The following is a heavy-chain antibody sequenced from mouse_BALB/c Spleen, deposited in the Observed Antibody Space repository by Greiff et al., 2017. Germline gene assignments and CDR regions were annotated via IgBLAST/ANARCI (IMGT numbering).Heavy chain of an antibody. CDR3: ARGRDYDGWGFAD. D-gene: IGHD2-3*01. V-gene: IGHV5-6-5*01. Sequence: EVKLVESGGGLVKPGGSLKLSCAASGFTFSSYAMSWVRQTPEKRLEWVASISSGGSTYYPDSVKGRFTISRDNARNILYLQMSSLRSEDTAMYYCARGRDYDGWGFADWGQGTLVTVSA. CDR1: GFTFSSYA. J-gene: IGHJ3*01. CDR2: ISSGGST.